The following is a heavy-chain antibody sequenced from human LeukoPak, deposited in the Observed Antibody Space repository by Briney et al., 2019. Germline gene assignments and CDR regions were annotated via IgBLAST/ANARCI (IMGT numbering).Heavy chain of an antibody. Sequence: GGSLRLSCAASGFTFSSYGMHWVRQAPGKGLEWVAVMSYDGSKEYYADSVKGRFTISRDNSKNTLYLQMNSLRVEDTAVYYCLVWKHVFGRWGQETLVTVSS. V-gene: IGHV3-30*03. J-gene: IGHJ5*02. CDR2: MSYDGSKE. CDR1: GFTFSSYG. D-gene: IGHD5/OR15-5a*01. CDR3: LVWKHVFGR.